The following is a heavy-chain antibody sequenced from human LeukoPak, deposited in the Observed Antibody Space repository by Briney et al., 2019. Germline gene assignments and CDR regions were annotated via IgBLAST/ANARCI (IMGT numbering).Heavy chain of an antibody. V-gene: IGHV1-46*01. J-gene: IGHJ4*02. Sequence: ASVKVSCKASGDTFTSYYMHWVRQAPGQGLEWMGIINPSGGSTSYAQKFQGRVTMTRDTSTSTVYIELSSLRSEDTAVYYCATELRWKDHWGQGTLVTVSS. CDR3: ATELRWKDH. D-gene: IGHD4-23*01. CDR1: GDTFTSYY. CDR2: INPSGGST.